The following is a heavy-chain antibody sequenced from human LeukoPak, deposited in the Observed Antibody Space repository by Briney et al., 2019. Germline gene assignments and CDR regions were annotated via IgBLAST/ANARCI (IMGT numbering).Heavy chain of an antibody. CDR2: IYTSGST. V-gene: IGHV4-61*02. CDR3: ARAAVSSTSPADY. J-gene: IGHJ4*02. CDR1: GGSISSGSYY. Sequence: PSETLSLTCTASGGSISSGSYYWSWIRQPAGKGLEWVGRIYTSGSTNYNPSLKSRVTISVDTSKNQFSLKLSSVTAADTAVYYCARAAVSSTSPADYWGQGTLVTVSS. D-gene: IGHD2-2*01.